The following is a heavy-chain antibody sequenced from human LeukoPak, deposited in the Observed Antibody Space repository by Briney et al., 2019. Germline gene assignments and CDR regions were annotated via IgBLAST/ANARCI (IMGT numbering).Heavy chain of an antibody. CDR2: INHSGST. J-gene: IGHJ3*02. V-gene: IGHV4-34*01. CDR3: ARTYYDFWSGHKGAFDI. CDR1: GGSFSGYY. D-gene: IGHD3-3*01. Sequence: SETLSLTCAVYGGSFSGYYWSWIRQPPGKGLEWIGEINHSGSTNYNPSLKSRVTISVNTSKHQFSLKLSSVTAADTAVYYCARTYYDFWSGHKGAFDIWGQGTMVTVSS.